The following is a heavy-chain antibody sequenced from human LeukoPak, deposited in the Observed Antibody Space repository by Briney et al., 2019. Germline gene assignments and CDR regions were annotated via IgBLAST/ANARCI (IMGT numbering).Heavy chain of an antibody. CDR3: AREEQLVGYYYYGMDV. CDR1: GGSISSSSYY. Sequence: SETLSLTCTVSGGSISSSSYYWGWIRQPPGKGLEWIGSIYYSGCTYYNPSLKSLITISVDTSKNQFSLKLSSVTAADTAVYYCAREEQLVGYYYYGMDVWGQGTTVTVSS. CDR2: IYYSGCT. J-gene: IGHJ6*02. V-gene: IGHV4-39*02. D-gene: IGHD6-13*01.